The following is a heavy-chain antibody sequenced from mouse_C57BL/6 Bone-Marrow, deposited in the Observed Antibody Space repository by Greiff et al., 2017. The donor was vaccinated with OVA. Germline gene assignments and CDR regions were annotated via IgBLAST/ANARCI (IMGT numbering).Heavy chain of an antibody. CDR3: ARWGLDY. V-gene: IGHV1-59*01. CDR2: IDPSDSYT. J-gene: IGHJ4*01. CDR1: GYTFTSYW. Sequence: VKLQQPGAELVRPGTSVKLSCKASGYTFTSYWMHWVKQRPGQGLEWIGVIDPSDSYTNYTQKFKGKATLTVDTSSSTAYMQLSSLTSEDSAVYYCARWGLDYWGQGTSVTVSS.